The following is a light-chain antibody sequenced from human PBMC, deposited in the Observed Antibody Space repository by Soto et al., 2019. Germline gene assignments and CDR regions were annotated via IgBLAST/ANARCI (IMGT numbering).Light chain of an antibody. CDR1: QSVSIY. CDR3: QQRSNWPQLT. V-gene: IGKV3-11*01. J-gene: IGKJ4*01. CDR2: DAS. Sequence: EIVLTQSPATLSLSPGERATLSCRASQSVSIYLAWYHQKPGQAPTLLIYDASNRATGIPARFSGSGSGTDFTLTISSLEPEDFAVYYCQQRSNWPQLTFGGGTKVEIK.